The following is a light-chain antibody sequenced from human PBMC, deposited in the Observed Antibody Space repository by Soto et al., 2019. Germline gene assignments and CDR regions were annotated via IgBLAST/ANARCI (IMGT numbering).Light chain of an antibody. CDR1: QSVTNNF. CDR3: QQDGTPLFT. V-gene: IGKV3-20*01. J-gene: IGKJ3*01. CDR2: GAS. Sequence: VVLTQSPGTRSLSPGERATLSCGASQSVTNNFLAWYQQKPGQAPRLLIYGASSRATGVPDRFSGSGSGTDFSLAISRLEPGDFAGYYCQQDGTPLFTLGPGTKVDIK.